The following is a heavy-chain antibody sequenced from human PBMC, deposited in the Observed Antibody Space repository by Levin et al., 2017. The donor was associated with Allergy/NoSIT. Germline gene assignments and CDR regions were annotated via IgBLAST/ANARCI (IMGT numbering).Heavy chain of an antibody. CDR2: INSDGSST. J-gene: IGHJ3*01. CDR1: GFTFSTYW. V-gene: IGHV3-74*01. Sequence: LSLTCAASGFTFSTYWMHWVRQASGKGLVWVSRINSDGSSTSYADSVKGRFTISRDNAKNTLYLQMNNLRVDDTAVYYCASRRRAAANDAFDVWGQGTMVTISS. D-gene: IGHD6-13*01. CDR3: ASRRRAAANDAFDV.